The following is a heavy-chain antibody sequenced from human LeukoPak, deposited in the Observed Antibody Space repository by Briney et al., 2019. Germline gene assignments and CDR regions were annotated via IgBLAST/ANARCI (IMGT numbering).Heavy chain of an antibody. V-gene: IGHV4-59*01. J-gene: IGHJ5*02. D-gene: IGHD3-10*01. CDR2: IYHSGST. Sequence: SETLSLTCTVSGGSISSYYWSWIRQPPGKGLEWIGYIYHSGSTNYNPSLKSRVTISVATSKNQFSLKLSSVTAADTAVYYCARDRHGSGSAHSFDPWGQGTLVTVSS. CDR1: GGSISSYY. CDR3: ARDRHGSGSAHSFDP.